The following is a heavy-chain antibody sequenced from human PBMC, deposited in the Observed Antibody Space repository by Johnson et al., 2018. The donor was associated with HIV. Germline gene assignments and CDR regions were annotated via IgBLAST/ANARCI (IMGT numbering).Heavy chain of an antibody. D-gene: IGHD6-13*01. J-gene: IGHJ3*02. V-gene: IGHV3-20*04. CDR1: GFKLYEFD. CDR2: INWSGGGT. Sequence: VQLVESGGGVVRPGGSLRISCVASGFKLYEFDVSWVRQVPGKGLEWVSGINWSGGGTAYDDSMKGSFTISRDNARNSLSLQMNSLTAADTALYFCARGKGAAVGLDAFDIWGQGIRVTVSS. CDR3: ARGKGAAVGLDAFDI.